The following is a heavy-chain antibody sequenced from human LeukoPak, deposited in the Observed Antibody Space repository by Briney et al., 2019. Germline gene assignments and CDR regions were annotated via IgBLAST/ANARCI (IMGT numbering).Heavy chain of an antibody. D-gene: IGHD3-22*01. Sequence: ASVKVSCKASGYTFTSYDINWVRQATGQGLEWMGWMNPNNGNTGYAQKFQGRVTMTRNTSISTAYMELSSLRSDDTAVYYCARGRRGSMIVVVRRNYYYYMDVWGKGTTVTISS. CDR1: GYTFTSYD. CDR2: MNPNNGNT. CDR3: ARGRRGSMIVVVRRNYYYYMDV. J-gene: IGHJ6*03. V-gene: IGHV1-8*01.